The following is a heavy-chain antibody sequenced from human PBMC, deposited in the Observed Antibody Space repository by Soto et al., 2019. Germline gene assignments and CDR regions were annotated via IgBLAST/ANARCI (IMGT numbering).Heavy chain of an antibody. D-gene: IGHD6-19*01. CDR1: SASIISEQR. CDR3: ARSFGWYAIDQ. V-gene: IGHV4-4*02. J-gene: IGHJ4*02. CDR2: IHHSGST. Sequence: QMQLQESGPGLVKPSETLSLTCAVSSASIISEQRWSWVRQPPGKGLEWIGEIHHSGSTNNNPSLRSRLTMSGDKSKNQCSLNPNTVTAADTAVYYCARSFGWYAIDQWGQGTLVIVSS.